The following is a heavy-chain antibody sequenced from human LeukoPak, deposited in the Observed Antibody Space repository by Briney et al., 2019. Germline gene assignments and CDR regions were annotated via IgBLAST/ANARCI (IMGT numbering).Heavy chain of an antibody. CDR1: GYTFTRYD. D-gene: IGHD3-22*01. CDR2: INTKSGMT. CDR3: ARVDGSVDY. V-gene: IGHV1-8*03. J-gene: IGHJ4*02. Sequence: GASVKVSCKASGYTFTRYDINWVRQATGQGLEWMGWINTKSGMTGHAQKFQGRITITKDNSISTVYMELSSLSSEDTAVYFCARVDGSVDYWGQGTLVTVSS.